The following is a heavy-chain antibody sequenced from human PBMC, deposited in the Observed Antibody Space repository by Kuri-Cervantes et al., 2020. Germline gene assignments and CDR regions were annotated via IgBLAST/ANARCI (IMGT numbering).Heavy chain of an antibody. V-gene: IGHV4-59*01. D-gene: IGHD3-16*01. J-gene: IGHJ4*02. CDR1: GGSISSYY. Sequence: SETLSLTCTVSGGSISSYYWSWIRQPPGKGLEWIGYIYYGGDTKYNPSLKSRVTISLSTSKNQFSLKLTSMTAADTALYYCARDVVGGDYLDCWGQGTLVTVSS. CDR3: ARDVVGGDYLDC. CDR2: IYYGGDT.